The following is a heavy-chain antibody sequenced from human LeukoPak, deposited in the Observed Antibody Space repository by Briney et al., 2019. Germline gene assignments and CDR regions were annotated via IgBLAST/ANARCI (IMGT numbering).Heavy chain of an antibody. V-gene: IGHV1-18*01. CDR2: ISAYNDNT. CDR1: GYTFTSYG. J-gene: IGHJ4*02. D-gene: IGHD6-19*01. CDR3: ARDFKRRQLLYFDY. Sequence: ASVKVSCKASGYTFTSYGISWVRQAPGQGLEWMGWISAYNDNTNYAQKLQGRVTMTTDTSTSTAYMDLSGLTSGDTAVYFCARDFKRRQLLYFDYWGQGALVTVSS.